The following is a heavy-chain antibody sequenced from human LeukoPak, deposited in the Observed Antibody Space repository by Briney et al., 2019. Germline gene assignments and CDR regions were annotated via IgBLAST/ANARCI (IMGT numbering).Heavy chain of an antibody. D-gene: IGHD3-9*01. J-gene: IGHJ4*02. CDR1: GGSISSNNW. Sequence: SETLSLTCAVSGGSISSNNWWNWVRQPPGKGLEWIGEIYHSESTNYNPSLKSRVTISVDTSKNQFSPKLSSVTAADTAVYYCARGRLSPSVLRYFDWLRFDYWGQGTLVTVSS. CDR2: IYHSEST. CDR3: ARGRLSPSVLRYFDWLRFDY. V-gene: IGHV4-4*02.